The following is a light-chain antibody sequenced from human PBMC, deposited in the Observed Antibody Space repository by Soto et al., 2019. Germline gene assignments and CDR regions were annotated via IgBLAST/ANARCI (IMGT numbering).Light chain of an antibody. CDR1: QSISNY. Sequence: DMEMTRSPSSLSASVGDRVTITCRASQSISNYLNWYQHKPGKVPKLLIYAASSLQSGVPTRFSGSGSGTDFTLTINSLQPEECATYYCQQSYGTPLTFGGGTKIEIK. V-gene: IGKV1-39*01. CDR3: QQSYGTPLT. J-gene: IGKJ4*01. CDR2: AAS.